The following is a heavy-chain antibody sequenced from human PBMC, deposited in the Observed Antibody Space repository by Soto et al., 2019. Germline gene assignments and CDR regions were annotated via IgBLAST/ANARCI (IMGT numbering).Heavy chain of an antibody. D-gene: IGHD4-17*01. CDR3: RVLDYGDYEWDDAFDI. J-gene: IGHJ3*02. CDR1: GFTFSSYA. Sequence: GGSLRLSCAASGFTFSSYAMSWVRQAPGKGLEWVSAISGNGGSTYYADSVKGRFTISRDNSKNTLYLQMNSLRAEDTAVYYCRVLDYGDYEWDDAFDIWGQGTMVTVSS. V-gene: IGHV3-23*01. CDR2: ISGNGGST.